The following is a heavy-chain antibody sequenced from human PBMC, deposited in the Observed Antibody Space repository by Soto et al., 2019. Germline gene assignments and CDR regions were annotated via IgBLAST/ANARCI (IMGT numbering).Heavy chain of an antibody. J-gene: IGHJ3*02. V-gene: IGHV1-18*01. CDR3: ARNVEMATADAFDI. Sequence: ASVKVSCKASGYIFSSFGIIWVRQAPGQGLEWMGWISAYNGKTNYAQKFQGRVTMTTDESTSTAYMELSSLRSEDTAVYYCARNVEMATADAFDIWGQGTMVTVSS. CDR1: GYIFSSFG. CDR2: ISAYNGKT. D-gene: IGHD5-12*01.